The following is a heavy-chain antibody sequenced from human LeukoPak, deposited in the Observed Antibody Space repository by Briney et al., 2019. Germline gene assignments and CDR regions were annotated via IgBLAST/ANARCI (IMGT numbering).Heavy chain of an antibody. D-gene: IGHD3-22*01. CDR1: GFSFSSRN. CDR2: ISASTSSI. CDR3: AASSGSGNYAYYFDY. Sequence: GGSLRLSCAASGFSFSSRNMNWVRQAPGKGLEWVSYISASTSSIYYADSVKGRFTISRDIGKNSLYLQMNSLRAEDTAVYYCAASSGSGNYAYYFDYWGQGTLVTVSS. J-gene: IGHJ4*02. V-gene: IGHV3-48*04.